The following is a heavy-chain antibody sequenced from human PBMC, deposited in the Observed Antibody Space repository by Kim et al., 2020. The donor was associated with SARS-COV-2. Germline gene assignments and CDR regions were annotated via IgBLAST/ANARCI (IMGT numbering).Heavy chain of an antibody. J-gene: IGHJ3*02. V-gene: IGHV4-39*02. D-gene: IGHD4-17*01. CDR3: ATHPYGMTGNPFDI. Sequence: PSLRSRVTISGDTSKNSFSLNLNSVTAADTAVYYCATHPYGMTGNPFDIWGQGTMVTVSS.